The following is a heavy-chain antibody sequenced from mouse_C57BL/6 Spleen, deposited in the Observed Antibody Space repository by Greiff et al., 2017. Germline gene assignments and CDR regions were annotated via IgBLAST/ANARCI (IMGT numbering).Heavy chain of an antibody. V-gene: IGHV1-72*01. CDR1: GYTFTSYW. D-gene: IGHD2-1*01. CDR3: ARGYYGNYLYCFDY. CDR2: IDPNSGGT. Sequence: QVQLQQPGAELVKPGASVKLSCKASGYTFTSYWMHWVKQRPGRGLEWIGRIDPNSGGTKYNEKFKSKATLTVDKPSSTAYMQLSSLTSEDSAVDYCARGYYGNYLYCFDYWGQGTTLTVSA. J-gene: IGHJ2*01.